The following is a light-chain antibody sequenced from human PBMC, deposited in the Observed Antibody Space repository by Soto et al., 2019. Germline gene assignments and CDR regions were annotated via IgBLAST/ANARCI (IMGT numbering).Light chain of an antibody. V-gene: IGKV1-5*03. CDR1: QSISSW. Sequence: SQSISSWLAWYQQKPGKAPKLLIYKASSLESGVPSRFSGSGSGTEFTLTISSLQPDDFATYYCQQYNSYPLTFGGGTKVDIK. J-gene: IGKJ4*01. CDR3: QQYNSYPLT. CDR2: KAS.